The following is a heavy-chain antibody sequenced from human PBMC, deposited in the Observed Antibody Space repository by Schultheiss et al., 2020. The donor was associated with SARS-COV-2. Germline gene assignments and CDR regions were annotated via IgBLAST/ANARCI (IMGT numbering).Heavy chain of an antibody. CDR1: GGSFSGYY. Sequence: SETLSLTCAVYGGSFSGYYWSWIRQPPGKGLEWIGEINHSGDTNYNPSLESRVTISVDTSKNQFSLKLSSVTAADTAVYYCVREVGASYSFDYWGQGTLVTVSS. V-gene: IGHV4-34*01. D-gene: IGHD1-26*01. CDR3: VREVGASYSFDY. J-gene: IGHJ4*02. CDR2: INHSGDT.